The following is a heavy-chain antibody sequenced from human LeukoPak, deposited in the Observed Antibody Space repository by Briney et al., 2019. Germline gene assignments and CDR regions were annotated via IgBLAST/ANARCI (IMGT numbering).Heavy chain of an antibody. CDR2: IYTSGST. Sequence: SETLFLTCTVSGGSISSYYWSWIRQPAGKGLEWIGRIYTSGSTNYNPSLKSRVTMSVDTSKNQFSLKLSSVTAADTAVYYCARDLWPAWYFDLWGRGTLVTVSS. CDR1: GGSISSYY. D-gene: IGHD2-21*01. CDR3: ARDLWPAWYFDL. J-gene: IGHJ2*01. V-gene: IGHV4-4*07.